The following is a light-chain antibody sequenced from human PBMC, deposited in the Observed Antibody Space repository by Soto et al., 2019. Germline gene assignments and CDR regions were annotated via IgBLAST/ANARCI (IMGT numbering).Light chain of an antibody. CDR2: GNS. J-gene: IGLJ1*01. Sequence: QSVLTQPPSVSGAPGQRVTISCTGSSSNIGATYDVQWYQQLPGTAPKLLIYGNSNRPSGVPDRFSGSKSGTSASLAITGLQADGEADYYCQSYDSSLSAHYVFGTGTRSPS. V-gene: IGLV1-40*01. CDR1: SSNIGATYD. CDR3: QSYDSSLSAHYV.